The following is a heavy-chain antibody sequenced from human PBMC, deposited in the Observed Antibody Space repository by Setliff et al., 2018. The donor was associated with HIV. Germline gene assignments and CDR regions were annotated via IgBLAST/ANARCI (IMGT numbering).Heavy chain of an antibody. J-gene: IGHJ4*02. Sequence: SETLSLTCSVSGGSISDYYWSWVRQPAGKGLEWIGRIYTGGSTKFNPSLGGRASLSVDKSNNQVSLKLTSVTAADTAIYCCASSRGHSAAPNEFFDYWGQGTLVTVSS. CDR1: GGSISDYY. V-gene: IGHV4-4*07. CDR3: ASSRGHSAAPNEFFDY. CDR2: IYTGGST. D-gene: IGHD2-2*01.